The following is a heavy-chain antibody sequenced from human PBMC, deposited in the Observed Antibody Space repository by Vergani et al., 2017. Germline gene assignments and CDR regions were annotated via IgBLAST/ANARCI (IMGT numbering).Heavy chain of an antibody. D-gene: IGHD2-15*01. CDR2: ISSSSSYI. CDR1: GFTFSSYS. J-gene: IGHJ4*02. Sequence: EVQLVESGGGLVKPGGSLRLSCAASGFTFSSYSMNWVRQAPGKGLAWVSSISSSSSYIYYADSVKGRFTISRDNAKNSLYLQMNSLRAEDTAVYYCARDLGWCSGGSCPDDYWGQGTLVTVSS. CDR3: ARDLGWCSGGSCPDDY. V-gene: IGHV3-21*01.